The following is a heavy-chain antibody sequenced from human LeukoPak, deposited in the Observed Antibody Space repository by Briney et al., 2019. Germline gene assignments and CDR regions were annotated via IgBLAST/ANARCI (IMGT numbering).Heavy chain of an antibody. CDR3: ARSGIAKGANWFDP. J-gene: IGHJ5*02. D-gene: IGHD2-21*01. V-gene: IGHV1-2*02. CDR2: INPNSGGT. CDR1: GYTFTGYY. Sequence: ASVKVSCKASGYTFTGYYMHWVRQAPGQGLEWMGWINPNSGGTNYAQKFQGRVTMTRDTSVSTAYMELSRLISDDTAVYYCARSGIAKGANWFDPWGQGTLVTVSS.